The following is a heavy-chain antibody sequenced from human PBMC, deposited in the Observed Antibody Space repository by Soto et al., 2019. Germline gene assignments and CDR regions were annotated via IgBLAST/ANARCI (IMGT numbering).Heavy chain of an antibody. J-gene: IGHJ4*02. V-gene: IGHV3-23*01. CDR3: ARSEMTYNWND. Sequence: EVQLLESGGDLLQPGGSLRLACAASGFTFRGDAMSWVRQAPGKGLEWVSSISGSGEMTHYAESVKGRFTISRDNSKNTLYLQMESLRAEDTALYYCARSEMTYNWNDWGQGTLVTVSS. CDR1: GFTFRGDA. CDR2: ISGSGEMT. D-gene: IGHD1-1*01.